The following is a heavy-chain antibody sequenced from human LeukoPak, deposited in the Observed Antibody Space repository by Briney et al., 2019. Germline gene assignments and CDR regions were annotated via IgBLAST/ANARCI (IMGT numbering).Heavy chain of an antibody. CDR1: GFTFSSYS. CDR3: ARPQLGYCSSTSCYSPDY. CDR2: ISSSSSYI. D-gene: IGHD2-2*01. V-gene: IGHV3-21*01. Sequence: GGTLRLSCAASGFTFSSYSMNWVRQAPGKGLEWVSSISSSSSYIYYADSVKGRFNMSRDNAKISLYLQMDSLRAEDTAVYYCARPQLGYCSSTSCYSPDYWGQGTLVTVSS. J-gene: IGHJ4*02.